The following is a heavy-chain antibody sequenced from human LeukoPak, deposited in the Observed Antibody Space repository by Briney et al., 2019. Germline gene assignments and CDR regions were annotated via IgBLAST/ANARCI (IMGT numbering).Heavy chain of an antibody. CDR2: IYYSGST. CDR3: ARSKVGATGFDP. CDR1: GGSISSSSYY. J-gene: IGHJ5*02. D-gene: IGHD1-26*01. Sequence: SETLSLTCTVSGGSISSSSYYWGWIRQPPGKGLEWIGSIYYSGSTYYNPSLKSRVTISVDTSKNQFSLKLSSVTAADTAVYYCARSKVGATGFDPWGQGTLVTVSS. V-gene: IGHV4-39*07.